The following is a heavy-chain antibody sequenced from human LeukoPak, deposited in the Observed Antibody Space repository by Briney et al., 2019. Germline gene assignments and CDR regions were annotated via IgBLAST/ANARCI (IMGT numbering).Heavy chain of an antibody. V-gene: IGHV4-39*01. CDR3: ARRFGGSWYLPSYFYFDY. J-gene: IGHJ4*02. Sequence: PSETLSLTCTVSGGSISSSSYYWGWIRQPPGKGLEWIGSIYYSGSTYYNPSLKSRVTISVDTSKNQFSLKLSSVTAADTAVYYCARRFGGSWYLPSYFYFDYWGQGTLVTVSS. CDR2: IYYSGST. D-gene: IGHD6-13*01. CDR1: GGSISSSSYY.